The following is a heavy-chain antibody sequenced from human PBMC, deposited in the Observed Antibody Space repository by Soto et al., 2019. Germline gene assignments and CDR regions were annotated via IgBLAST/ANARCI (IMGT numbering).Heavy chain of an antibody. CDR3: ARHSNAYRKSLAY. D-gene: IGHD1-1*01. Sequence: SETLSLTCTVSGGSISGYYWSWIRQPPGKGLEWIAYIYYSGSTNSNPSLKSRVTISVDTSKNQFSLKLSSVTAADTAVYYFARHSNAYRKSLAYWGQGTLVTL. CDR1: GGSISGYY. V-gene: IGHV4-59*08. J-gene: IGHJ4*02. CDR2: IYYSGST.